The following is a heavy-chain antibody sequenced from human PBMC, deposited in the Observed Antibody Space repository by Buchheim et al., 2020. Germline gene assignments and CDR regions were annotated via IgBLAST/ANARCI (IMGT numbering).Heavy chain of an antibody. CDR2: IDQSGST. J-gene: IGHJ3*02. CDR3: ARGRRVTHLTGDDAFDI. CDR1: GGSFTDYY. D-gene: IGHD7-27*01. Sequence: QVQLQQWGAGLLKPAETLSLTCAVSGGSFTDYYWSWIRQPPGKGLEWIGEIDQSGSTNYNPSLKSRVVISVDTSKNQFSLKLTSVTAADAVLYFCARGRRVTHLTGDDAFDIWGHGT. V-gene: IGHV4-34*02.